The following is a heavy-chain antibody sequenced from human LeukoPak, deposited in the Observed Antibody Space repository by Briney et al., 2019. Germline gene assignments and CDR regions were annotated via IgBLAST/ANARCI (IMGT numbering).Heavy chain of an antibody. Sequence: GGSLRLSCAVSGFTFSSYWMSWVRQAPGKGLEWVANIKEDGSEKYYVDSVKGRFTISRDNAKKSLYLQMSSLRAEDTAVYYCARRSVPGRPGYWGQGTQVTVSS. CDR1: GFTFSSYW. J-gene: IGHJ4*02. D-gene: IGHD6-6*01. V-gene: IGHV3-7*05. CDR3: ARRSVPGRPGY. CDR2: IKEDGSEK.